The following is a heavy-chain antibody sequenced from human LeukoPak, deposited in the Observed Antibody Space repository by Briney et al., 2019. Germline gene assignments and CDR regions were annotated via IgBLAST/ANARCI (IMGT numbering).Heavy chain of an antibody. CDR2: IRYDGNNK. Sequence: GGSLRLSCAASGFPFSDYVMHWVRQAPGKGLEWVSVIRYDGNNKYYADSVKGRFTISRDNSKNTLYLQMNSLESEDTAVYYCARVPSLGDYFDYWGQGTLVTVSS. D-gene: IGHD3-16*01. CDR1: GFPFSDYV. V-gene: IGHV3-30*02. CDR3: ARVPSLGDYFDY. J-gene: IGHJ4*02.